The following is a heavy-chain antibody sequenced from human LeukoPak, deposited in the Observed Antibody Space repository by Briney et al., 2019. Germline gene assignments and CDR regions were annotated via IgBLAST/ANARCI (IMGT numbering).Heavy chain of an antibody. CDR3: AKDRLPAAGPFDY. D-gene: IGHD6-13*01. Sequence: GGSLRLSCAASGFTVSSNYMSWVRQAPGKGLEWVSVIYSGGSTYYADSVKGRFTISRDNSKNTLYLQMNSLRAEDTAVYYCAKDRLPAAGPFDYWGQGTLVTVSS. CDR2: IYSGGST. V-gene: IGHV3-53*01. J-gene: IGHJ4*02. CDR1: GFTVSSNY.